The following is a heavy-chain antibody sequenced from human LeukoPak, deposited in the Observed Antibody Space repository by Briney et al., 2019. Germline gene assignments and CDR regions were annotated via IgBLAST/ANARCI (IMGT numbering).Heavy chain of an antibody. V-gene: IGHV4-39*02. J-gene: IGHJ4*02. CDR1: GDSISTSNSY. CDR2: IYYSGNT. Sequence: SETLSLTCTVSGDSISTSNSYWGWIRQPPGKGLEWIGSIYYSGNTYYNASLKSRVTISVDTSKNQFSLKLTSVTAADTAVYYCARDTFDYGGNSLMYYFDYWGQGTLVTVSS. CDR3: ARDTFDYGGNSLMYYFDY. D-gene: IGHD4-23*01.